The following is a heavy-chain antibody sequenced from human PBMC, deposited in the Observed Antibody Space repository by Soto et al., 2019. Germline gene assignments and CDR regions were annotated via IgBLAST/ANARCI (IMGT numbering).Heavy chain of an antibody. D-gene: IGHD1-1*01. CDR2: IYPGDSDT. CDR3: ASLPGIVAPGTVSLDN. Sequence: PGESLKSSCKASGYRFTSSWIGWVRQMPGKGLEWMGIIYPGDSDTRYRPSFQGQVTISADKSSSTAYLQWNSLQASDTAMYYCASLPGIVAPGTVSLDNRGQGTMVTVSS. J-gene: IGHJ3*02. CDR1: GYRFTSSW. V-gene: IGHV5-51*01.